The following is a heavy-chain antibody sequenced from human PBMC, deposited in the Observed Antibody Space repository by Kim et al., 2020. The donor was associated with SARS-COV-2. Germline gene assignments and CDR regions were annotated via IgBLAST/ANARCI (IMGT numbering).Heavy chain of an antibody. V-gene: IGHV6-1*01. CDR3: ARQEGGFDC. J-gene: IGHJ4*02. D-gene: IGHD3-16*01. CDR2: WYT. Sequence: WYTDYAFSVKSRITINPDTSKNQFSLQLSSVTPEDTAIYYCARQEGGFDCWGQGTLVTVSS.